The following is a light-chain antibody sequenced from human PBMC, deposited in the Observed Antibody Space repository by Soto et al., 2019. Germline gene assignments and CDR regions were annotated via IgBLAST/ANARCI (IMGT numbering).Light chain of an antibody. CDR1: LSVSGY. CDR2: DAS. V-gene: IGKV3-11*01. J-gene: IGKJ4*01. Sequence: EIVLTQSPATLSLSPGERATLSCRASLSVSGYLAWYQQKPGQAPRLLIYDASNRATGIPARFSGSGSGTDFTLTISSLEPEGFAVYYCQQRSNWPLTFGGGTKVEIK. CDR3: QQRSNWPLT.